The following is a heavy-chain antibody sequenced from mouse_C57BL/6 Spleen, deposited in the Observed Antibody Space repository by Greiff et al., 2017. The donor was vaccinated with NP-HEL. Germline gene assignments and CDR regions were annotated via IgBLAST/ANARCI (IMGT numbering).Heavy chain of an antibody. V-gene: IGHV5-12*01. J-gene: IGHJ4*01. CDR2: ISNGGGST. D-gene: IGHD1-1*01. CDR1: GFTFSDYY. Sequence: EVNLVESGGGLVQPGGSLKLSCAASGFTFSDYYMYWVRQTPEKRLEWVAYISNGGGSTYYPDTVKGRFTISRDNAKNTLYLQMSRLKSEDTAMYYCARRGDGSSFYAMDYWGQGTSVTVSS. CDR3: ARRGDGSSFYAMDY.